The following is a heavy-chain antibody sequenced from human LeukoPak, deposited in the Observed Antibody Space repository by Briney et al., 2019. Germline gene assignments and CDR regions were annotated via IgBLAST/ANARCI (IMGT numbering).Heavy chain of an antibody. J-gene: IGHJ2*01. CDR1: GFTFSSYA. Sequence: PGGSLRLSCAASGFTFSSYAMSWVRQAPGKGLEWIGSIYYSGSTYYNPSLKSRVTISVDTSKNQFSLRLSSVTAADTAVYYCARKGRYFDWLLSGGWYFDLWGRGTLVTVSS. V-gene: IGHV4-38-2*01. CDR3: ARKGRYFDWLLSGGWYFDL. CDR2: IYYSGST. D-gene: IGHD3-9*01.